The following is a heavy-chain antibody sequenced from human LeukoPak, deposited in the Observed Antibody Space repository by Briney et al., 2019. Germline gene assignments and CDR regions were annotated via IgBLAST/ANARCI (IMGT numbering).Heavy chain of an antibody. CDR3: ARVFSSSWFDAFDI. Sequence: GASVKVSCKASGXXXXXXXXXXVXXXXXXXXXXXXXXNPNSXGTNYVQVFQGRVTMTRDTSISTAYMELSRLRSDGTAVYYCARVFSSSWFDAFDIWGQGTMVTVSS. CDR1: GXXXXXXX. J-gene: IGHJ3*02. CDR2: XNPNSXGT. V-gene: IGHV1-2*02. D-gene: IGHD6-13*01.